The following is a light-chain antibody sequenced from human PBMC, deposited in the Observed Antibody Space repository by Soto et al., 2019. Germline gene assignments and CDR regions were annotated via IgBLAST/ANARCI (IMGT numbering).Light chain of an antibody. J-gene: IGKJ5*01. CDR3: QQYGSSPT. V-gene: IGKV3-20*01. CDR1: QSLSSGS. Sequence: EIVFTQAPGTLSLSPGERATLSCRASQSLSSGSLVWYQQKPGQAPRLLIYGASSRATGTPDRFSGSGSGTDFTLTVSRLEPEDFAVYYCQQYGSSPTFGQGTRLEIK. CDR2: GAS.